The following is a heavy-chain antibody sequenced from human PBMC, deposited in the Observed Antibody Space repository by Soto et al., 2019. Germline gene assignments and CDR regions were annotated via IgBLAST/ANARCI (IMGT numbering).Heavy chain of an antibody. D-gene: IGHD3-3*01. J-gene: IGHJ4*02. CDR1: GFTFSNYG. Sequence: PGGSLRLSCAASGFTFSNYGMSWVRQAPGKGLEWVSVMSGSGDDAYYAHSVKGRFTISRDNSKNMLYLQMNSLRVEDTAVYFCAKKVTIYAVDPADYWGQGTQVTVSS. V-gene: IGHV3-23*01. CDR3: AKKVTIYAVDPADY. CDR2: MSGSGDDA.